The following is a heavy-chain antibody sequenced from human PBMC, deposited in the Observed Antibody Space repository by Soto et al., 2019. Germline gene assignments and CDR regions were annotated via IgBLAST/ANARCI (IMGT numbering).Heavy chain of an antibody. CDR3: ARGGEGDYNVYYSGMDV. D-gene: IGHD3-16*01. CDR1: GYTFTGYY. V-gene: IGHV1-2*04. CDR2: INPNSGGT. Sequence: ASVKVSCKASGYTFTGYYMHWVRQAPGQGLEWMGWINPNSGGTNYAQKFQGWVTMTRDTSISTAYMELSRLRSDDTAVYYCARGGEGDYNVYYSGMDVWGQGTTVTVSS. J-gene: IGHJ6*02.